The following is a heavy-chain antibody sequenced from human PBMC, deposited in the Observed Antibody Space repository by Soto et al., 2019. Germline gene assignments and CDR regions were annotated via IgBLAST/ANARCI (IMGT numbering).Heavy chain of an antibody. CDR2: ISWNSGSI. D-gene: IGHD1-26*01. CDR3: AKGVGASPYYFDY. V-gene: IGHV3-9*01. CDR1: GFTFDDYA. J-gene: IGHJ4*02. Sequence: DVQLVESGGGLVQPGRSLRLSCAASGFTFDDYAMHWVRQAPGKGLEWVSGISWNSGSIGYADSVKGRFTISRDNAKNSLYLQMNSLRAEDTALYYCAKGVGASPYYFDYWGQGTLVIVSS.